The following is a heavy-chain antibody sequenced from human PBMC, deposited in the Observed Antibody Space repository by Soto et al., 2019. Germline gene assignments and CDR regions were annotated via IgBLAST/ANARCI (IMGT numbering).Heavy chain of an antibody. J-gene: IGHJ6*02. V-gene: IGHV3-15*01. CDR1: GFTFSNAW. CDR3: TTDSSGGIPDYYYYYGMDV. CDR2: IKSKTDGGTT. Sequence: PGGSLRLSCAASGFTFSNAWMSWVRQAPGKGLEWVGRIKSKTDGGTTDYAAPVKGRFTISRDDSKNTLYLQMNSLKTEDTAVYYCTTDSSGGIPDYYYYYGMDVWGQGTTVTVSS. D-gene: IGHD2-15*01.